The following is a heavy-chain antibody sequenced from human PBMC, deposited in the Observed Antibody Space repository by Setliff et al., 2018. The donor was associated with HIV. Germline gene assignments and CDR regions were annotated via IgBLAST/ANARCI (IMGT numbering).Heavy chain of an antibody. D-gene: IGHD5-12*01. CDR3: AKPTSGFYPRPYDL. CDR2: VSPDGYEK. V-gene: IGHV3-23*01. J-gene: IGHJ3*01. Sequence: GGSLRLSCAAFGSGYSTFDMDWVRQTPGKGLEWVADVSPDGYEKRYADFAKGRFTVSRDNSKNILFLQMDSLGADDSAIYYCAKPTSGFYPRPYDLWGHGTKVTVSS. CDR1: GSGYSTFD.